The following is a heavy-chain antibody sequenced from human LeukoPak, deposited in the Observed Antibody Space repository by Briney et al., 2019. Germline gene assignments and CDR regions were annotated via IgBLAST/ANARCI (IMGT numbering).Heavy chain of an antibody. CDR3: ARMASSGWYNFDY. D-gene: IGHD6-19*01. V-gene: IGHV4-4*07. CDR2: IYTTGST. CDR1: GGSISSYY. Sequence: PSETLSLSCTVCGGSISSYYCSWIRQPAGKGLEWIGLIYTTGSTNYNPSLKSRVTMSVDTSKNQFSLKLSSVTAADTAVYYCARMASSGWYNFDYLGQGTLATVSS. J-gene: IGHJ4*02.